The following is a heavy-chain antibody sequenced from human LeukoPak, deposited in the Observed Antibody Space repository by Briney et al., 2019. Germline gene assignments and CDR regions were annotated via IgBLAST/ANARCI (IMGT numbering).Heavy chain of an antibody. D-gene: IGHD3-10*01. J-gene: IGHJ4*02. V-gene: IGHV3-21*01. CDR1: GFTFSSYG. CDR2: ISSGSGYI. Sequence: GGSLRLSCAASGFTFSSYGMNWVRQAPGKGLEWVSSISSGSGYIYYADSVKGRFTISRDNAKNSLYLQMNSLRAEDTAVYYCARDGSGSADVDFDYWGQGTLVTVSS. CDR3: ARDGSGSADVDFDY.